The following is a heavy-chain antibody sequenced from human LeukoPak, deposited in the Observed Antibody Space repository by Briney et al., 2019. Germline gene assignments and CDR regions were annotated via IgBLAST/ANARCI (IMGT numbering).Heavy chain of an antibody. CDR3: ARQGYYYEVRNDAFDI. J-gene: IGHJ3*02. V-gene: IGHV1-2*02. D-gene: IGHD3-22*01. CDR1: GYTFTGYY. Sequence: GASVKVSCKASGYTFTGYYMHWVRQAPGQGLEWMGWINPNSGGTNYAQKFQGRVTMTRDTSISTAYMELSRLRSDDTAVYYCARQGYYYEVRNDAFDIWGQGTMVTVSS. CDR2: INPNSGGT.